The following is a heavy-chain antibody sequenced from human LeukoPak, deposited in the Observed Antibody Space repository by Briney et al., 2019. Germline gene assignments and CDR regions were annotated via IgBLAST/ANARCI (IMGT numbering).Heavy chain of an antibody. V-gene: IGHV6-1*01. CDR1: GDSVSSNSAA. CDR3: ARDEGYSSGWDNYYFDY. Sequence: SQTLSLTCAISGDSVSSNSAAWNWIRQSPSRGLEWLGRTYYRSKWYNDYAVSVKSRITINPDTSKNQVSLQLNSVTPEDTAVYYCARDEGYSSGWDNYYFDYWGQGTLVTVSS. D-gene: IGHD6-19*01. CDR2: TYYRSKWYN. J-gene: IGHJ4*02.